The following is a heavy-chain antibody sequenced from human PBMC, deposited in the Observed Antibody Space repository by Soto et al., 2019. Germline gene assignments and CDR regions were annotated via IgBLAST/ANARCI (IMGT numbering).Heavy chain of an antibody. D-gene: IGHD5-12*01. CDR2: INPNSGGT. CDR1: GYTFTGYY. V-gene: IGHV1-2*02. CDR3: ARRRGYSGYDEDDAFDI. Sequence: ASVKVSCKASGYTFTGYYMHWVRQAPGQGLEWMGWINPNSGGTNYAQKFQGRVTMTRDTSISTAYMELSRLRSDDTAVYYCARRRGYSGYDEDDAFDIWGQGTMVTVSS. J-gene: IGHJ3*02.